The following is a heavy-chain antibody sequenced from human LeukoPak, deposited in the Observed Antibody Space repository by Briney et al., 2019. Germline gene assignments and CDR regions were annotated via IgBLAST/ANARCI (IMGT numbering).Heavy chain of an antibody. V-gene: IGHV4-39*02. J-gene: IGHJ3*02. Sequence: SETLSLTCTVSGGSIISSSYYWGWVRQPPGKGLEWIGSIFYGGSTYYKPSLKSRVTISVDTSKNQFSLKLSSVTAADTAEYYCAREGRIVSSGWYGDVFDIWGQGTMVTVSS. CDR2: IFYGGST. CDR1: GGSIISSSYY. D-gene: IGHD6-19*01. CDR3: AREGRIVSSGWYGDVFDI.